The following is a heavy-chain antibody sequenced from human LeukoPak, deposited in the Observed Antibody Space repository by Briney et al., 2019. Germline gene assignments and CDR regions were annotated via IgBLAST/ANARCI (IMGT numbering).Heavy chain of an antibody. D-gene: IGHD5-24*01. Sequence: GGSPKISLKGSGFSFTKYLIGWVRQVPGKGLEWIGLIYTGDSDSRYSPSFQGQVTISADKSISTAYLQWSSLKASDTAMYYCARPPGRERWLQSYFDYWGQGTLVTVSS. CDR3: ARPPGRERWLQSYFDY. V-gene: IGHV5-51*01. CDR1: GFSFTKYL. CDR2: IYTGDSDS. J-gene: IGHJ4*02.